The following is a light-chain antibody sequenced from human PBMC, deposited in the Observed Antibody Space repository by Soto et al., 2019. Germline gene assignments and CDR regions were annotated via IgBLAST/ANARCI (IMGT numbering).Light chain of an antibody. V-gene: IGKV3-20*01. J-gene: IGKJ1*01. CDR2: GAS. CDR3: QQYGSTPWT. Sequence: EIVLTQSPCTLSLSPGERATLSCRASQSVSGRYLAWYQQKPGQAPRPLIYGASSRGSSIPDRFSGSGSGTDFTLTFSRLEPEDFAVYYCQQYGSTPWTFGQGTKVEIK. CDR1: QSVSGRY.